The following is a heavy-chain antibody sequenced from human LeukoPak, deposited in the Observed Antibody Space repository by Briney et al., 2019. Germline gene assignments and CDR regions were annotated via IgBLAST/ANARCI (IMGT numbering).Heavy chain of an antibody. CDR2: INHSGST. J-gene: IGHJ6*03. CDR3: ARDANYYYYYMDV. D-gene: IGHD2-2*01. V-gene: IGHV4-34*01. Sequence: PSETLSLTCAVHGGSFSGYYWSWIRQPPGKGLEWIGEINHSGSTNYNPSLKSRVTISVDTPKNQFSLKLSSVTAADTAVYYCARDANYYYYYMDVWGKGTTVTISS. CDR1: GGSFSGYY.